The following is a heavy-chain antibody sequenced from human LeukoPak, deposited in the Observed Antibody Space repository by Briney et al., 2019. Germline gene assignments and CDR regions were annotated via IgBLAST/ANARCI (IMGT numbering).Heavy chain of an antibody. CDR2: IRYDGSNK. V-gene: IGHV3-30*02. CDR1: GFTFSSYG. D-gene: IGHD1-26*01. CDR3: AKDISGSYGRYFDY. J-gene: IGHJ4*02. Sequence: PGGSLRLSCAASGFTFSSYGMHWVRQAPGKGLEWVAFIRYDGSNKYYADSVEGRFTISRDNSKNTLYLQMNSLRAEDTAVYYCAKDISGSYGRYFDYWGQGTLVTVSS.